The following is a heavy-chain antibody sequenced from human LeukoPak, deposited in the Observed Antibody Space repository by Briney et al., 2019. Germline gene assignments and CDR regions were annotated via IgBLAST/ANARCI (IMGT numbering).Heavy chain of an antibody. CDR3: ARDLYSYPDY. CDR1: GYTFTSYF. J-gene: IGHJ4*02. Sequence: ASVKVSCKASGYTFTSYFMHWVRQAPGQGLEWMGMITAYNGNTNYAQKLQGRVTMTTDTSTSTAYMELRSLRSDDTAVYYCARDLYSYPDYWGQGTLVTVSS. D-gene: IGHD5-18*01. CDR2: ITAYNGNT. V-gene: IGHV1-18*04.